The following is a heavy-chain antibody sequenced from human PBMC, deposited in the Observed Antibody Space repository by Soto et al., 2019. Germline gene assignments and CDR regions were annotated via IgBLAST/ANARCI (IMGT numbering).Heavy chain of an antibody. D-gene: IGHD1-1*01. CDR3: ARGRYGDY. CDR2: ISAHNGNT. Sequence: QVHLVQSGAEVKKPGASVKVSCKASGYTFTSYGITWVRQAPGQGLEWMGWISAHNGNTDYAQRLQGRVIVTRDTSTTTAYMELRSLRSDDTAVYYCARGRYGDYWGQGALVTVSS. CDR1: GYTFTSYG. V-gene: IGHV1-18*01. J-gene: IGHJ4*02.